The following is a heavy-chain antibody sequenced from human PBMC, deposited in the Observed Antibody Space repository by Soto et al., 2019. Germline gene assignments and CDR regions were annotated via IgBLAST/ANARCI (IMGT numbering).Heavy chain of an antibody. Sequence: PGGSLRLSCAASGFTFSSYGMHWVRQAPGKGLEWVAVIWYDGSNKYYADSVKGRFTISRDNSKNTLYLQMNSLRAEDTTVYYCARDQRTVTTTNCFDYWGQGTLVTVSS. CDR3: ARDQRTVTTTNCFDY. CDR1: GFTFSSYG. V-gene: IGHV3-33*01. CDR2: IWYDGSNK. D-gene: IGHD4-17*01. J-gene: IGHJ4*02.